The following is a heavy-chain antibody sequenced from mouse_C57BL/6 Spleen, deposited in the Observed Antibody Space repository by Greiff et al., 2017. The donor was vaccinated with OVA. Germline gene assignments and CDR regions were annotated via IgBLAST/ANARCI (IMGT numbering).Heavy chain of an antibody. J-gene: IGHJ2*01. CDR2: IYPRSGNT. D-gene: IGHD1-1*01. CDR1: GYTFTSYG. Sequence: VQLQQSGAELARPGASVKLSCKASGYTFTSYGISWVKQRTGQGLEWIGEIYPRSGNTYYNEKFKGKATLTADKSSSTAYMELRSLTSEDSAVYFCAREGITTDYFDYWGQGTTLTVSS. V-gene: IGHV1-81*01. CDR3: AREGITTDYFDY.